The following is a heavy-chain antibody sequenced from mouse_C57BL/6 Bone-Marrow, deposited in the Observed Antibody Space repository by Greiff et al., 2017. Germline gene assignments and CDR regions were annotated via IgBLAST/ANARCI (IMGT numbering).Heavy chain of an antibody. J-gene: IGHJ1*03. CDR3: ARERYYGSSYWYFDV. Sequence: QVQLKQPGAELVMPGASVKLSCKASGYTFTSYWMHWVKQRPGQGLEWIGEIDPSDSYTNYNQKFKGKSTLTVDKSSSTAYMQLSSLTSEDSAVYYCARERYYGSSYWYFDVWGTGTTVTVSS. D-gene: IGHD1-1*01. CDR2: IDPSDSYT. CDR1: GYTFTSYW. V-gene: IGHV1-69*01.